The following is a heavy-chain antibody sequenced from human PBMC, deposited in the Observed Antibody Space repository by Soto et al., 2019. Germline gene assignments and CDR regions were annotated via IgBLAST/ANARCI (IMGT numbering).Heavy chain of an antibody. V-gene: IGHV3-48*03. CDR2: ISSSGSTI. J-gene: IGHJ6*02. CDR3: AREVEAAAGYYYGMDV. Sequence: PGGSLRLSCAASGFTFSSYEMNWVRQAPGKGLEWVSYISSSGSTIYYADSVKGRFTISRDNAKNSLYLQMNSLRAEDTAVYYCAREVEAAAGYYYGMDVWGQGTTVTVSS. D-gene: IGHD6-13*01. CDR1: GFTFSSYE.